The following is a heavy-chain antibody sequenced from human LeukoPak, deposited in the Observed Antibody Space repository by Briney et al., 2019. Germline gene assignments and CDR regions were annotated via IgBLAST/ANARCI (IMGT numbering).Heavy chain of an antibody. D-gene: IGHD2-8*01. CDR3: ATRYCTISACRASSYHCFDV. Sequence: GGSLRLSCAVSGFTYYSFSNYWMSWVRHTPGKGLEWVAKISRDGNNKYYVDSVKGRFTVSRDNAKNSLYLQLNSLRAEDTAVYYCATRYCTISACRASSYHCFDVWGKGTTVTVSS. CDR2: ISRDGNNK. J-gene: IGHJ6*03. V-gene: IGHV3-7*01. CDR1: GFTYYSFSNYW.